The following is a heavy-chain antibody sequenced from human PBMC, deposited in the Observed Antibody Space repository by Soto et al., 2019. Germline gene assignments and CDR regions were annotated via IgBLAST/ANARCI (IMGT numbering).Heavy chain of an antibody. CDR1: GFTFSSYV. CDR2: ITGSGEST. D-gene: IGHD1-1*01. V-gene: IGHV3-23*01. Sequence: GGSLRLSCAASGFTFSSYVMSWVRQAPGKGLEWVSAITGSGESTYYADSVKGRFTISRDNSKNTLYLQMNGLRAEDTAVYYCAKRATGTDFDYWGQGTLVTVSS. CDR3: AKRATGTDFDY. J-gene: IGHJ4*02.